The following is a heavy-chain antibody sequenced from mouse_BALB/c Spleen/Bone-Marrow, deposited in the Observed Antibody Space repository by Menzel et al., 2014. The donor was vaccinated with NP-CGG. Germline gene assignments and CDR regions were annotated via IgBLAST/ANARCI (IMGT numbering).Heavy chain of an antibody. CDR3: TRLSLLRGYFDY. CDR1: GYTFTSHY. Sequence: QVQLQQSGAELVKPGTSVKLSCKASGYTFTSHYIYWVKQRPGQGLKWIGEINPNNSGTNFNEKFKSKATLTVDKSSSTAYMQLSSLTSEDSAVYYCTRLSLLRGYFDYWGQGTTLTVSS. J-gene: IGHJ2*01. CDR2: INPNNSGT. D-gene: IGHD1-2*01. V-gene: IGHV1S81*02.